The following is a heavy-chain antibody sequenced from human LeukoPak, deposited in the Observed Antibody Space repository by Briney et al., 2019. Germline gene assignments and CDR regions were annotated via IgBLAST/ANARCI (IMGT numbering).Heavy chain of an antibody. D-gene: IGHD2-2*01. J-gene: IGHJ5*02. V-gene: IGHV3-21*01. Sequence: PGGSLRLSCAASGFTFSSYSMNWVRQAPGKGLEWVSSISSSSSYIYYADSVKGRFTISRDNAKNSLYLQMNSLRAEDTAVYYCARDPRYCSSTSWILNNWFDPWGQGTLVTVSS. CDR3: ARDPRYCSSTSWILNNWFDP. CDR1: GFTFSSYS. CDR2: ISSSSSYI.